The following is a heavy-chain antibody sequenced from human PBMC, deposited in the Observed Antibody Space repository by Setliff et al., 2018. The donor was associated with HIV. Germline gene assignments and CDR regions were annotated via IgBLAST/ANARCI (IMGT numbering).Heavy chain of an antibody. D-gene: IGHD1-1*01. Sequence: PGGSLRLSCGASGFSFSTYAMSWLRQAPGKGLEWVGRIKSKTDGGTTDYVTPVKGRFTISRDNAKNTLDLQMNSLRAEDTAVYYCARGSDTTGSPPELDPWGQGTLVTVSS. J-gene: IGHJ5*02. V-gene: IGHV3-15*05. CDR3: ARGSDTTGSPPELDP. CDR2: IKSKTDGGTT. CDR1: GFSFSTYA.